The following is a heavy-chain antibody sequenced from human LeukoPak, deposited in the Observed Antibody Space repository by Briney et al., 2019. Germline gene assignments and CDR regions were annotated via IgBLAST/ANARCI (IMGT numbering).Heavy chain of an antibody. CDR2: ISAYNGNT. CDR3: ARDKDVLGYFDWLPPNHLYYYYYGMDV. V-gene: IGHV1-18*01. J-gene: IGHJ6*02. CDR1: VYTFTSYG. D-gene: IGHD3-9*01. Sequence: ASVNVAFKAAVYTFTSYGISWVRQPPAQGLEWMGWISAYNGNTNYPQKLQGRVTMTTDKSTRTAYMELRNLRTDATAVYYCARDKDVLGYFDWLPPNHLYYYYYGMDVWGQGTTVTVSS.